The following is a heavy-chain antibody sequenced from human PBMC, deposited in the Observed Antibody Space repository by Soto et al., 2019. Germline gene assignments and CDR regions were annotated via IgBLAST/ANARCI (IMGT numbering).Heavy chain of an antibody. J-gene: IGHJ6*02. CDR3: ARRRYCGADCYSQYYYGMDI. Sequence: QVQLVQSGAELKKPGSSVKVSCRSGGDTFSSYTVSWVRQAPGQGLGWMGRVIPVLGVTNYARKFQGRVSITAEKSTSTAYLELRSLTSWDSGVYYCARRRYCGADCYSQYYYGMDIWGQGTTVTVSS. D-gene: IGHD2-21*02. CDR1: GDTFSSYT. CDR2: VIPVLGVT. V-gene: IGHV1-69*02.